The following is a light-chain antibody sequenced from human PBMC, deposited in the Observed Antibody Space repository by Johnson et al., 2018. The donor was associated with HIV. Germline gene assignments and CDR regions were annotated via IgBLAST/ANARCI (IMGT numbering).Light chain of an antibody. CDR2: DNN. CDR3: GTWDSSLSAGFYV. Sequence: QSVLTKPPSVSAAPGQKVTISCSGSSSNIGNNYVSWYQQLPGTAPKLLIYDNNKRPSGIPDRFSGSKSGTSATLGITGLQTWAEADYYCGTWDSSLSAGFYVFGTGTKVTVL. J-gene: IGLJ1*01. V-gene: IGLV1-51*01. CDR1: SSNIGNNY.